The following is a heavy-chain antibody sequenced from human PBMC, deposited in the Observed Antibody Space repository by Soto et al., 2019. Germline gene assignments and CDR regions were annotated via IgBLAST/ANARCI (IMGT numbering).Heavy chain of an antibody. Sequence: ASVKVSGKVSGYTFSNYTIHWLRQAPGQGLEWMGWINPTNGGTKFAQKFQARVTMTRDTSINTAYLELNNLKPDDTAVYYCARAPSYDSIGETGSDPWGRGTLVTASS. CDR2: INPTNGGT. CDR3: ARAPSYDSIGETGSDP. J-gene: IGHJ5*02. CDR1: GYTFSNYT. V-gene: IGHV1-2*02. D-gene: IGHD3-22*01.